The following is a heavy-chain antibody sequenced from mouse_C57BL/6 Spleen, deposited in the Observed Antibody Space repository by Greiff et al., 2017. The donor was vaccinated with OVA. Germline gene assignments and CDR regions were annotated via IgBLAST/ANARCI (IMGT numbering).Heavy chain of an antibody. V-gene: IGHV1-18*01. CDR1: GYTFTDYN. CDR3: AREGIYYGRETYFDV. CDR2: INPNNGGT. D-gene: IGHD1-1*01. J-gene: IGHJ1*03. Sequence: VHVKQSGPELVKPGASVKIPCKASGYTFTDYNMDWVKQSHGKSLEWIGDINPNNGGTIYNQKFKGKATLTVDKSSSTAYMELRSLTSEDTAVYYCAREGIYYGRETYFDVWGTGTTVTVSS.